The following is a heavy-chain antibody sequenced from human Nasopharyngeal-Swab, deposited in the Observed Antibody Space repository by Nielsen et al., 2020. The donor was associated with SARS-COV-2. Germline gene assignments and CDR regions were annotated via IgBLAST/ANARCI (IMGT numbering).Heavy chain of an antibody. Sequence: ETLSLTCAASGFTFSSYSMNWVRQAPGKGLEWVSYISSSSSTIYYADSVKGRFTISRDNAKNSLYLQMNSLRDEDTAVYYCARGPYDYVWGSYRYMGDYWGQGTLVTVSS. CDR2: ISSSSSTI. D-gene: IGHD3-16*02. CDR3: ARGPYDYVWGSYRYMGDY. J-gene: IGHJ4*02. V-gene: IGHV3-48*02. CDR1: GFTFSSYS.